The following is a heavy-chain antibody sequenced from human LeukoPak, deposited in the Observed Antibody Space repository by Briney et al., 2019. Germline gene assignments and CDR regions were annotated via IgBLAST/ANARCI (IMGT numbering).Heavy chain of an antibody. CDR2: IYSGGST. CDR3: ARDLVVGATGEYFQH. Sequence: GGSLRLSCAASGFTVSSNYMSWVRQAPGKGLEWVSVIYSGGSTYYADSVKGRFTISRDNSKNTLYLQMNSLRAEDTAVYYCARDLVVGATGEYFQHWGQGTLVTVSS. V-gene: IGHV3-66*01. J-gene: IGHJ1*01. D-gene: IGHD1-26*01. CDR1: GFTVSSNY.